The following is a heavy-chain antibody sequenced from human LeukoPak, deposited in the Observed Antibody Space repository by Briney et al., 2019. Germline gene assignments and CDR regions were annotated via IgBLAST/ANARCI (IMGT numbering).Heavy chain of an antibody. CDR3: ARGYCSNGVCRLLDY. D-gene: IGHD2-8*01. J-gene: IGHJ4*02. CDR1: GFTFSSYS. Sequence: PGGSLRLSCAASGFTFSSYSMNWVRQAPGKGLEWVSSISSSSSYIYYADSVKGRFTISRDNAKNSLYLQMNSLRAEDTAVYYCARGYCSNGVCRLLDYWGQGTLVTVSS. CDR2: ISSSSSYI. V-gene: IGHV3-21*01.